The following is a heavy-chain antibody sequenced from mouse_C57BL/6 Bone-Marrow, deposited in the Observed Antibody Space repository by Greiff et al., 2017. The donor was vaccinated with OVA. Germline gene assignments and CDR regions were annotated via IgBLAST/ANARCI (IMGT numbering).Heavy chain of an antibody. D-gene: IGHD1-1*01. CDR1: GFNIKDYY. Sequence: VQLQQSGAELVKPGASVKLSCTASGFNIKDYYMHWVKQRTEQGLEWIGRIDPEDGETKYAPKFQGKATITADPSSNTAYLQLSSLTSEDTAVYYCARGITTVVADWYFDVWGTGTTVTVSS. V-gene: IGHV14-2*01. CDR3: ARGITTVVADWYFDV. CDR2: IDPEDGET. J-gene: IGHJ1*03.